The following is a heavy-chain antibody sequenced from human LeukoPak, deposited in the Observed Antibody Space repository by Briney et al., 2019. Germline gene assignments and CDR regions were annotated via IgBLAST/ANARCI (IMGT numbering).Heavy chain of an antibody. CDR2: INSDGSIT. D-gene: IGHD4-17*01. CDR3: ARGFSTVTTD. Sequence: GGSLRLTCAASGFTFSRHWVHWVRQAPGKGLVWVSGINSDGSITTYADSVKGRFTISRDNAKNTMYLQMNSLRAEDTAVNYCARGFSTVTTDWGQGTLVTVSS. J-gene: IGHJ4*02. V-gene: IGHV3-74*01. CDR1: GFTFSRHW.